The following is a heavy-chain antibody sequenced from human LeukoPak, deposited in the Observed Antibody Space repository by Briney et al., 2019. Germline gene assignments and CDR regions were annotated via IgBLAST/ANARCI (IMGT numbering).Heavy chain of an antibody. J-gene: IGHJ4*02. CDR2: IIPIFGTA. V-gene: IGHV1-69*05. D-gene: IGHD6-13*01. CDR1: GGTFISYA. Sequence: SVKVSCKASGGTFISYAISWVRQAPGQGLEWMGGIIPIFGTANYAQKFQGRVTITTEEATSTAYMEQSSLRSEDTAVYYCARDMSRWGALFDYWGQGTLVTVSS. CDR3: ARDMSRWGALFDY.